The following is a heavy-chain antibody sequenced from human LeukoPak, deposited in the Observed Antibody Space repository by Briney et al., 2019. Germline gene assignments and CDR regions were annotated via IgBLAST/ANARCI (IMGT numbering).Heavy chain of an antibody. J-gene: IGHJ3*02. CDR3: ARSNYYDSSGYYYVARGHAFDI. D-gene: IGHD3-22*01. V-gene: IGHV4-34*01. CDR1: GGSFSGYY. Sequence: SETLSLTCAVYGGSFSGYYWSWVRQPPGKGLEWIGEINHSGSTNYNTPLKSRVTTSVNTSKNQFSLKLSSVTAADTAVYYCARSNYYDSSGYYYVARGHAFDIWGQGTMVTVSS. CDR2: INHSGST.